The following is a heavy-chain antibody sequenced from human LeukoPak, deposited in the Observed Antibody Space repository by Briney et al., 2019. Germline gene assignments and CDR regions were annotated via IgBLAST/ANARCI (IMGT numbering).Heavy chain of an antibody. CDR3: ARGIYGSGSYLDYYYMDV. CDR2: IYSSGST. D-gene: IGHD3-10*01. J-gene: IGHJ6*03. CDR1: GGSINSYY. V-gene: IGHV4-4*07. Sequence: SETLSLTCTVSGGSINSYYWSWIRQPAGKGLEWIGRIYSSGSTGYNPSLKSRVTMSLDTSKNQFSLKLSSVTAADTAVYYCARGIYGSGSYLDYYYMDVWGKGTTVTASS.